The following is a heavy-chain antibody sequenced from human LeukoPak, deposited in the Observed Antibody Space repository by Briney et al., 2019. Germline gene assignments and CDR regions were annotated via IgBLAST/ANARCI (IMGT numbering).Heavy chain of an antibody. CDR3: ARRYSSSWPWFDP. V-gene: IGHV4-39*07. D-gene: IGHD6-13*01. CDR2: IYYSGST. J-gene: IGHJ5*02. Sequence: SETLSLTCTVSGGSISSSSYYWGWIRQPPGKGLEWIGSIYYSGSTNYNPSLKSRVTISVDTSENQFSLKLSSVTAADTAVYYCARRYSSSWPWFDPWGQGTLVTVSS. CDR1: GGSISSSSYY.